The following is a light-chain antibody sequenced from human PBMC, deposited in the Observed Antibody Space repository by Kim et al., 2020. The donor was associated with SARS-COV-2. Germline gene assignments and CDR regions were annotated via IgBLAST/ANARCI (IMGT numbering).Light chain of an antibody. CDR2: AAS. CDR1: QSIIRS. Sequence: ASVGDRVTITCRASQSIIRSLNWYQQKPGKAPKLLIYAASTLQSGVPSRFSGSGSGTSFTLTISSLQPEDFATYCCQQTNSSPWTFGQGTRVDIK. V-gene: IGKV1-39*01. CDR3: QQTNSSPWT. J-gene: IGKJ1*01.